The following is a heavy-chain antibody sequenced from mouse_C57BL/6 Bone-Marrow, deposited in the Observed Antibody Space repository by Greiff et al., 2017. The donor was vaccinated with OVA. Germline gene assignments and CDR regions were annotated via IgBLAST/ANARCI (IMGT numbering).Heavy chain of an antibody. Sequence: EVKLMESGGGLVQPGGSLKLSCAASGFTFSDYGMAWVRQAPRKGPEWVAFISNLAYSIYYADTVTGRFTISRENAKNTLYLEMSSLRSEDTAMYYCARQTNYSYDVWGTGTTVTVSS. J-gene: IGHJ1*03. D-gene: IGHD1-1*01. CDR3: ARQTNYSYDV. CDR1: GFTFSDYG. V-gene: IGHV5-15*01. CDR2: ISNLAYSI.